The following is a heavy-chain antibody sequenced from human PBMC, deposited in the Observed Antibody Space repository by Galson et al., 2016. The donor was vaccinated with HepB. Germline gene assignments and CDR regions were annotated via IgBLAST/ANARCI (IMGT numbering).Heavy chain of an antibody. CDR2: INPNSGGT. D-gene: IGHD2-2*01. J-gene: IGHJ4*02. CDR3: AREDGSTWPHFDY. V-gene: IGHV1-2*04. Sequence: SVKVSCKASGYTFIDYYIHWVRQAPGQGLQWMGWINPNSGGTNFAQKFQGSVTMTRDTSISTVYMELRRLRSDDTAVYYCAREDGSTWPHFDYWGQGALVTVSS. CDR1: GYTFIDYY.